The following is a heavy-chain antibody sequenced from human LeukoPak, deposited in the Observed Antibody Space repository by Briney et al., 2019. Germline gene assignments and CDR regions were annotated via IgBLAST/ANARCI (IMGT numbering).Heavy chain of an antibody. J-gene: IGHJ4*02. V-gene: IGHV3-74*01. CDR2: INTDGSST. Sequence: PGGSLRLSCAASGFTFSSYWMHWVRQAPGKGLVWVSRINTDGSSTSYADSVKGRFTISRDNAKNTLYLQMDSLRAEDTAVYYCAGGGVATPDYWGQGTLVTVSS. CDR3: AGGGVATPDY. CDR1: GFTFSSYW. D-gene: IGHD5-12*01.